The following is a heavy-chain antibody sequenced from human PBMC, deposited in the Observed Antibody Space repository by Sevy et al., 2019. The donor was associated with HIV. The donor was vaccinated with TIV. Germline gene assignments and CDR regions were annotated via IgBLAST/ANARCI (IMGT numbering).Heavy chain of an antibody. J-gene: IGHJ6*02. CDR1: GFSFNTFS. CDR2: ISSSSNYI. V-gene: IGHV3-21*01. CDR3: VRDQKGQYSAYDGAGYYGMDV. Sequence: GGYLRLSCAASGFSFNTFSMNWVRQRPEKGLECVSSISSSSNYIFYADSVKGRFTISRDNAKDSLYLQMNSLRAEDTAVYYCVRDQKGQYSAYDGAGYYGMDVWGPGTTVTVSS. D-gene: IGHD5-12*01.